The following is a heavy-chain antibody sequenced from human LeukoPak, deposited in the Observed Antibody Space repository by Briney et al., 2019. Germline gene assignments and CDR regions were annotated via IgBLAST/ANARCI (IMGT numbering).Heavy chain of an antibody. CDR2: ISYDGSNK. CDR1: GFTFSSYG. Sequence: GGSLRLSCAAPGFTFSSYGMHWVRQAPGKGLEWVAVISYDGSNKYYADSVKGRLTISRDNSKNTLYLQMNSLRAEDTAVYYCAKSSEEQWLVPFDYWGQGTLVTVSS. CDR3: AKSSEEQWLVPFDY. J-gene: IGHJ4*02. D-gene: IGHD6-19*01. V-gene: IGHV3-30*18.